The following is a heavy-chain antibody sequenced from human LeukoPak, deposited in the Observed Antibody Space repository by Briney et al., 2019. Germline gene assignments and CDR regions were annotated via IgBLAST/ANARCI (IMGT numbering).Heavy chain of an antibody. V-gene: IGHV1-69*05. CDR2: TIPIFGTA. Sequence: SVKVSCKASGGTFSSYAISWVRQAPGQGLEWMGGTIPIFGTANYAQKFQGRVTITTDESTSTAYMELSSLRSEDTAVYYCARGAASGTSRFDYWGQGTLVTVSS. CDR1: GGTFSSYA. CDR3: ARGAASGTSRFDY. J-gene: IGHJ4*02. D-gene: IGHD6-13*01.